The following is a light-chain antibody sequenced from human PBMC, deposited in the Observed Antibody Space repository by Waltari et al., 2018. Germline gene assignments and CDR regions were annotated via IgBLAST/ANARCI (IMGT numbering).Light chain of an antibody. CDR3: QQFNSYPWT. CDR2: QAS. V-gene: IGKV1-5*03. J-gene: IGKJ1*01. CDR1: QSISSW. Sequence: DIQMTQSPSTLSASVGDRVTITCRASQSISSWLAWYQHKPGKAPKLLIYQASSLDTGVPSRFSGSGSGTEFTITISSLQPDDFATYYCQQFNSYPWTFGQGTKVEIK.